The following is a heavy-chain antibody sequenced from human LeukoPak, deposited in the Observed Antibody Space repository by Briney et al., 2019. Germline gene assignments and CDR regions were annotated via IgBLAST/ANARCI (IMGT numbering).Heavy chain of an antibody. CDR3: AKPDYYDSSGYPT. D-gene: IGHD3-22*01. Sequence: GGSLRLSCAASGFTFSSYGMHWVRQAPGKGLEWVAVISYDGSNKYYADSVKGRFTISRGNSKNTLYLQMNSLRAEDTAVYYCAKPDYYDSSGYPTWGQGTLVTVSS. V-gene: IGHV3-30*18. CDR1: GFTFSSYG. CDR2: ISYDGSNK. J-gene: IGHJ5*02.